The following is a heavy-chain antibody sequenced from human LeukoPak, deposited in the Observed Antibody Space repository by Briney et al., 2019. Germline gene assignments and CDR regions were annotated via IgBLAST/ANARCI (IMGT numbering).Heavy chain of an antibody. CDR3: ARGGRRF. V-gene: IGHV3-33*08. J-gene: IGHJ4*02. CDR1: GFTFSSYS. CDR2: IWYDGSNK. Sequence: GGSLRLSCAASGFTFSSYSINWVRQAPGKGLEWVAAIWYDGSNKYYADSVKGRFTISRDNAKNSLYLQMNSLRGEDTAVYYCARGGRRFWGQGTLVTVSS. D-gene: IGHD3-16*01.